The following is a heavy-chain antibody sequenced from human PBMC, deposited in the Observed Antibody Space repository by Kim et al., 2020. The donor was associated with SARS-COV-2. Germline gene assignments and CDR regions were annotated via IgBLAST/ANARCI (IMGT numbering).Heavy chain of an antibody. D-gene: IGHD3-10*01. CDR2: IGTAGDT. J-gene: IGHJ6*02. CDR1: GFTFSSYD. CDR3: ARGVRYYGSGSYYQADYYGMDV. Sequence: GGSLRLSCAASGFTFSSYDMHWVRQATGKGLEWVSAIGTAGDTYYPGSVKGRFTISRENAKNSLYLQMNSLRAGDTAVYYCARGVRYYGSGSYYQADYYGMDVWGQGTTVTVSS. V-gene: IGHV3-13*01.